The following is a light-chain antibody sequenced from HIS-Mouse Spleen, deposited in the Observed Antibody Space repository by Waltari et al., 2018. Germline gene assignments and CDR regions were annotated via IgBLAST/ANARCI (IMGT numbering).Light chain of an antibody. Sequence: SSELTQPPSVSVSPGQTASITSSGDESVDKYACWYQQKPGQSPVLVIYQDSKRPSGIPERFSGSNSGNTATLTISGTQAMDEADYYCQAWDSSYSVFGGGTKLTVL. V-gene: IGLV3-1*01. CDR3: QAWDSSYSV. CDR1: ESVDKY. J-gene: IGLJ2*01. CDR2: QDS.